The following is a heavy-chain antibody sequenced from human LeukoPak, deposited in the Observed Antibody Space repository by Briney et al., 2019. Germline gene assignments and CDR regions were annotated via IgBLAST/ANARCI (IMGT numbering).Heavy chain of an antibody. V-gene: IGHV4-59*08. CDR1: GGSISSYY. Sequence: KPSETLSLTCTVSGGSISSYYWSWIRQPPGKGLEWTGYIYYSGSTDCNPSLKSRVTISVDTSKNQFSLKLSSVTAADTAVYYCARHNRGDWNSRFDYWGQGTLVTVSS. J-gene: IGHJ4*02. D-gene: IGHD1-7*01. CDR3: ARHNRGDWNSRFDY. CDR2: IYYSGST.